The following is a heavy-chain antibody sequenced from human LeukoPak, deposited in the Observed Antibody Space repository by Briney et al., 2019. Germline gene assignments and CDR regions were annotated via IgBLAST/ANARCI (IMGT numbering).Heavy chain of an antibody. Sequence: GGSLRLSCAASGFTFSSYGMHWVRQAPGKGLEWVAVIWYDGSNKYYADSVKGRFTISSDNSKNTLYLQMNSLRAEDTAVYYCARDQEYYDSSGYSPPAYWGQGTLVTVSS. CDR2: IWYDGSNK. D-gene: IGHD3-22*01. J-gene: IGHJ4*02. CDR1: GFTFSSYG. CDR3: ARDQEYYDSSGYSPPAY. V-gene: IGHV3-33*01.